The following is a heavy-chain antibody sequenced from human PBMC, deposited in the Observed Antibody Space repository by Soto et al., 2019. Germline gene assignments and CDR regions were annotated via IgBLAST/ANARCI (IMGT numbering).Heavy chain of an antibody. J-gene: IGHJ6*02. CDR2: ISAYNGNT. D-gene: IGHD3-9*01. Sequence: GASVKVSCKASGYTFTSYGISWVRQAPGQGLEWMGWISAYNGNTNYAQKLQGRVTMTTDTSTSTAYMELRSLRSDDTAVYHCARVGLRYFDWLSYGMDVWGQGTTVTVSS. V-gene: IGHV1-18*04. CDR3: ARVGLRYFDWLSYGMDV. CDR1: GYTFTSYG.